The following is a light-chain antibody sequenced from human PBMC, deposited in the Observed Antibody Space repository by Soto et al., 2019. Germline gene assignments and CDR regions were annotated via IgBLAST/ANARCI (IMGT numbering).Light chain of an antibody. Sequence: DIVMTQSPDSLAVSLGERATINCESSQSVLYSSDNKNYLAWYQQKPGQPPKVLIYLASTRESGVPDRFSGSGSGTDFTLTISSLQAEDVAVYYCQQYYITPRTFGQGTKVEIK. CDR3: QQYYITPRT. J-gene: IGKJ1*01. CDR1: QSVLYSSDNKNY. CDR2: LAS. V-gene: IGKV4-1*01.